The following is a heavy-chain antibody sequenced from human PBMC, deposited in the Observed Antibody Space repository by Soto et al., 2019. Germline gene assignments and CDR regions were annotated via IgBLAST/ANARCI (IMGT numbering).Heavy chain of an antibody. Sequence: GASVKVSCKASGYTFTIYGISWVRQAPGQGLEWMGWISAYNGNTNYAQKLQGRVTMTTDTSTSTAYMELRSLRSDDTAVYYCARVHLHYDFWLWFDPWGQGTLVTVSS. D-gene: IGHD3-3*01. CDR2: ISAYNGNT. J-gene: IGHJ5*02. CDR1: GYTFTIYG. V-gene: IGHV1-18*01. CDR3: ARVHLHYDFWLWFDP.